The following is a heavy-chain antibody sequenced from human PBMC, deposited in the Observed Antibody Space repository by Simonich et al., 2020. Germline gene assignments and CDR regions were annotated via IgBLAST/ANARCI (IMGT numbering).Heavy chain of an antibody. CDR3: ARGLRVAAAGTAFQH. CDR2: INHSGST. Sequence: QVQLQQWGAGLLKPSETLSLTCAVYGGSFSGYYWSWIRQPPGKGLEWIGEINHSGSTNYNPSLKSRVTSSVDTSKNQFSLKLSSVTAADTAVYYRARGLRVAAAGTAFQHWGQGTLVTVSS. D-gene: IGHD6-13*01. V-gene: IGHV4-34*01. CDR1: GGSFSGYY. J-gene: IGHJ1*01.